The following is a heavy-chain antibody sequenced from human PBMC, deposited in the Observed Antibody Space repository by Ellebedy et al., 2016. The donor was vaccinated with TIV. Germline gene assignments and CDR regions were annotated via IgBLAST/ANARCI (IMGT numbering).Heavy chain of an antibody. CDR3: ARPVVTGDAFDI. D-gene: IGHD4-23*01. V-gene: IGHV1-46*01. Sequence: AASVKVSCKASGYTFTSYYMHWVRQAPGQGLAWMGLINPSGGSTSYAQKFQGRVTMTRDTSTSTVYMELSSLRSADTAVYYGARPVVTGDAFDIWGKGTMVTVSS. J-gene: IGHJ3*02. CDR2: INPSGGST. CDR1: GYTFTSYY.